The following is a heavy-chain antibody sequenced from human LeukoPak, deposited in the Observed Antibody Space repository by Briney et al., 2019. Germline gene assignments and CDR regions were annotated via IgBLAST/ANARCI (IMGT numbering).Heavy chain of an antibody. J-gene: IGHJ4*02. CDR2: IYSSGNT. CDR1: GASISSSNYY. D-gene: IGHD5-12*01. CDR3: AKSNGYGLIDY. V-gene: IGHV4-39*01. Sequence: SETLSLTCAVSGASISSSNYYWGWVRQSPGKGLEWIGNIYSSGNTYYNASLKSRVTMYIDTSKNQFSLKLSSVTAADTVMYCCAKSNGYGLIDYWGQGTLVTVSS.